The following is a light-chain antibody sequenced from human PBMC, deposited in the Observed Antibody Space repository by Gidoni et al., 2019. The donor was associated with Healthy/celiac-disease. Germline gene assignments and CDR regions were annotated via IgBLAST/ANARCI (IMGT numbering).Light chain of an antibody. J-gene: IGKJ4*01. CDR2: AAS. CDR1: KSITSY. Sequence: DIQMTQSPSSLSASVGDRVTITCRASKSITSYLNWYQQKPGKAPKLLIYAASSLQSGVPSRFSGSGSGTDFTLTSRSLQPEDFATYYCQQSYSTPLTFGGGTKVEIK. CDR3: QQSYSTPLT. V-gene: IGKV1-39*01.